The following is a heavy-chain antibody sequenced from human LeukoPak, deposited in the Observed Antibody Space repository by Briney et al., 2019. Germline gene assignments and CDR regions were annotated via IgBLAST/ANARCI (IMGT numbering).Heavy chain of an antibody. CDR2: IHFDGSVT. V-gene: IGHV3-74*01. J-gene: IGHJ4*02. D-gene: IGHD1-26*01. CDR3: ARVASYSSTSFDS. CDR1: GFFFSSHW. Sequence: GGSLRLSCVASGFFFSSHWMHWVRQAPGRGLVWLSRIHFDGSVTTYADFVKGRFTISRDNAKNTLSLQMNSLRAEDTAVYYCARVASYSSTSFDSWGQGTLVTVSS.